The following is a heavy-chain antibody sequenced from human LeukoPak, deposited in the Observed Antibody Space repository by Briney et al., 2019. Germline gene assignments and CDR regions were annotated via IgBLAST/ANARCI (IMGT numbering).Heavy chain of an antibody. CDR2: ISGSGGST. CDR1: GFTFSSYA. V-gene: IGHV3-23*01. D-gene: IGHD2-2*01. Sequence: PGGSLRLSCAASGFTFSSYAMSWVRQAPGKGLEWVSAISGSGGSTYYADSVKGRFTISRDNSKNTLYLQMNSLRAEDTAVYYCAKGDIVVVPAAMGLDYWGQGTLVTVSS. J-gene: IGHJ4*02. CDR3: AKGDIVVVPAAMGLDY.